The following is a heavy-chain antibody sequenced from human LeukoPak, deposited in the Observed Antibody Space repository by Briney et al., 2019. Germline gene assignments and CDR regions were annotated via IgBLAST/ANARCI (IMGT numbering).Heavy chain of an antibody. D-gene: IGHD6-6*01. CDR1: GYTFTGYY. J-gene: IGHJ6*02. CDR2: INPNSGGT. CDR3: ARALVSIHPYGMDV. V-gene: IGHV1-2*02. Sequence: ASVKVSCKASGYTFTGYYMHWVRQAPGQGLEWMGWINPNSGGTNYAQKFQGRVTMTRDTSITTAYMELSRLRSEDTAVYYCARALVSIHPYGMDVWGQGTTVTVSS.